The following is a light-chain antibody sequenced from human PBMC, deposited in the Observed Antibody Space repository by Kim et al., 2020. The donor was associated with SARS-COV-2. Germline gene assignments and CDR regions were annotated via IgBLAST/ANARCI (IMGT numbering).Light chain of an antibody. Sequence: QSALTQPASVSGSPGQSITISCTGTSSDIGAYDYVSWYQQHRGRAPKLMIFDVTNRPSGVSNRFSGSKSDNTASLTISGLQPEDEADYYCSSFTSSSTPCFGTGTKVTVL. CDR3: SSFTSSSTPC. CDR1: SSDIGAYDY. V-gene: IGLV2-14*03. J-gene: IGLJ1*01. CDR2: DVT.